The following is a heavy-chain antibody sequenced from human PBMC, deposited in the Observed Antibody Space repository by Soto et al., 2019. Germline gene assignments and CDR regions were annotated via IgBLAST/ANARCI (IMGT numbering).Heavy chain of an antibody. CDR2: ISYDGSNK. CDR3: AKDXRVTMVREPRYYYGMDV. CDR1: GFTFSSYG. Sequence: GGSLRLSCAASGFTFSSYGMHWVRQAPGKGLEWVAVISYDGSNKYYADSVKGRFTISRDNSKNTLYLQMNSLRAEDTAVYYCAKDXRVTMVREPRYYYGMDVWGPGTTVTVSS. V-gene: IGHV3-30*18. J-gene: IGHJ6*02. D-gene: IGHD3-10*01.